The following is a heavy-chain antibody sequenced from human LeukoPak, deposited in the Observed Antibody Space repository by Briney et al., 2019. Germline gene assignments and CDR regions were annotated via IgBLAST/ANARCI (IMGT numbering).Heavy chain of an antibody. CDR1: GDSISSYY. CDR3: ARGVVPAGYYYFYIDV. J-gene: IGHJ6*03. Sequence: SETLSLTCTVSGDSISSYYWSWIRQPPGKGLEWIAFIYYTGTTYYNPSLKSRLTISVDTSRNQLSLKLNSVTAADTAVYYCARGVVPAGYYYFYIDVWGKGTTVTVSS. D-gene: IGHD2-21*02. CDR2: IYYTGTT. V-gene: IGHV4-59*01.